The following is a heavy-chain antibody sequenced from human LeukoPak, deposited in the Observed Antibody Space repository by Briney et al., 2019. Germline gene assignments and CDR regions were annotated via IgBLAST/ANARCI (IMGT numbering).Heavy chain of an antibody. CDR3: ARGSRTGWYYFDY. CDR2: INPSGGST. J-gene: IGHJ4*02. V-gene: IGHV1-46*01. CDR1: GYTFTSSY. Sequence: ASVKVSCKASGYTFTSSYMHWVRQAPGQGLEWMGIINPSGGSTDYAHKFQGRVTITADTSTSTAYMELSSLISDDTAVYYCARGSRTGWYYFDYWGQGTLVTVSS. D-gene: IGHD6-19*01.